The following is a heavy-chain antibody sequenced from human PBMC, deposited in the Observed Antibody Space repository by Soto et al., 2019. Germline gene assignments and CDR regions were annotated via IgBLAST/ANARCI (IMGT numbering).Heavy chain of an antibody. CDR2: IYPGDSDT. D-gene: IGHD1-1*01. CDR3: ARGWKVAGDAFDI. V-gene: IGHV5-51*01. J-gene: IGHJ3*02. CDR1: GYNFAVYW. Sequence: EPLKISCKGSGYNFAVYWIGWVRQMPGKGLEWMGMIYPGDSDTRYSPSFQGQVTISVDKSISTAYLQWSSLQASDTAMYYCARGWKVAGDAFDIWGQGTLVTVSS.